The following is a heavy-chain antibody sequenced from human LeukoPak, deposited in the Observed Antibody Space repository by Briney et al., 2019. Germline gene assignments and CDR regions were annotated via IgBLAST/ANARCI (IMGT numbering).Heavy chain of an antibody. CDR3: ARDGLNYGDYGGYY. Sequence: ASVKVSCKASGYTLTSYGISWVRQAPGQGLEWMGWISAYNGNTNYAQKLQGRVTMTTDTSTSTAYMELRSLRSDDTAVYYCARDGLNYGDYGGYYWGQGTLVTVSS. D-gene: IGHD4-17*01. V-gene: IGHV1-18*01. CDR2: ISAYNGNT. CDR1: GYTLTSYG. J-gene: IGHJ4*02.